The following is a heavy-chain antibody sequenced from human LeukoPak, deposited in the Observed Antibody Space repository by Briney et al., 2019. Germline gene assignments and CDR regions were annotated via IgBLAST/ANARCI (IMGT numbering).Heavy chain of an antibody. V-gene: IGHV3-30*01. CDR3: ASEDVDTGDF. CDR1: GFTFTNAG. J-gene: IGHJ4*02. CDR2: ISHDGTNK. D-gene: IGHD5-18*01. Sequence: PGRSLRLSCAGSGFTFTNAGIHWVRLAAGKGLEWVSFISHDGTNKYYSDSVDGRFTVSRLNSQNTVYLQMTDLGPDDTATYYCASEDVDTGDFWGQGTLVTVSS.